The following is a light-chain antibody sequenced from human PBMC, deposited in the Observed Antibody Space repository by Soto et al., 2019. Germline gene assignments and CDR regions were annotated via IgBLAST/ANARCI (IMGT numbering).Light chain of an antibody. CDR2: GAS. V-gene: IGKV3-15*01. J-gene: IGKJ4*01. Sequence: EIVMTQSPATRSVSPGERATLSCRASQSVSSNLAWYQQKPGQAPRLLIYGASTRATGIPARFSGSGSGTEFTLTISSLQSEDFAVYYCQQYNNWPPLTFGGGTKVDIK. CDR3: QQYNNWPPLT. CDR1: QSVSSN.